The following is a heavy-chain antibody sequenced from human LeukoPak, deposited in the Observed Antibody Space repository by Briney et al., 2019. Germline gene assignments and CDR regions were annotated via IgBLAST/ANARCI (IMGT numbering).Heavy chain of an antibody. CDR3: ARSPGPVYFDWLPGVDYFDY. Sequence: GASVKVSCKASGYTFTGYYMHWVRQAPGQGLEWMGRINPNSGGTNYAQKFQGRVTMTRDTSISTAYMELSRLRSDDTAVYYCARSPGPVYFDWLPGVDYFDYWGQGTLVTVSS. CDR1: GYTFTGYY. J-gene: IGHJ4*02. D-gene: IGHD3-9*01. V-gene: IGHV1-2*06. CDR2: INPNSGGT.